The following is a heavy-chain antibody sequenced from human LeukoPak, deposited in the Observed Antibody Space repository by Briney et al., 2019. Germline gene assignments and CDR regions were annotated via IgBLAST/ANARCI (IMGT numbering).Heavy chain of an antibody. CDR1: GFIFRIYW. Sequence: GGSLRLSCAASGFIFRIYWMSWVRQAPGKGLEWVANIKQDGSEKNYVDSVKGRFTISRDNAKNSLYLQMNSLRAEDTAVYCCAREHTMAGTTFFYYYGMDVWGQGTTVTVSS. D-gene: IGHD2/OR15-2a*01. CDR3: AREHTMAGTTFFYYYGMDV. J-gene: IGHJ6*02. V-gene: IGHV3-7*04. CDR2: IKQDGSEK.